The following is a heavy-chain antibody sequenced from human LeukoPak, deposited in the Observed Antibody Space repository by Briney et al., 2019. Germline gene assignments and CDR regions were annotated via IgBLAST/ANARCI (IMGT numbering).Heavy chain of an antibody. D-gene: IGHD3-22*01. J-gene: IGHJ4*02. CDR2: ISSSGSTI. CDR1: GSTFSDYY. Sequence: GGSLRLSCAASGSTFSDYYMSWIRQAPGKGLEWVSYISSSGSTIYYADSVKGRFTISRDNAKNSLYLQMNSLRAEDTAVYYCARDAEPFLYYYDSSGYLDYWGQGTLVTVSS. CDR3: ARDAEPFLYYYDSSGYLDY. V-gene: IGHV3-11*01.